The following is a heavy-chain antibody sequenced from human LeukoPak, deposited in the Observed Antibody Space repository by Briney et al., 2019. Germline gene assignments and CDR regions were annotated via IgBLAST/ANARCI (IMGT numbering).Heavy chain of an antibody. V-gene: IGHV5-51*03. CDR1: GYSFTTYW. CDR3: ARPHSTDDAFDI. CDR2: IYPGDSDT. J-gene: IGHJ3*02. D-gene: IGHD4-17*01. Sequence: PGESLKISCKGSGYSFTTYWIAWVRQMPGKGLEWMGIIYPGDSDTRYSPSFQGQVTISADKSISTAYVLWSSLKASDTAMYYCARPHSTDDAFDIWGQGTMVTGSS.